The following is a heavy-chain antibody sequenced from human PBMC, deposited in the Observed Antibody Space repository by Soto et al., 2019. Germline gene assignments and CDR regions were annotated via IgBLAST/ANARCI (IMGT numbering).Heavy chain of an antibody. CDR3: ARWAKAAVVPAASPLFDP. Sequence: GESLKISCKGSGYSFTSYWIGWVRQMPGKGLEWMGIIYPGDSDTRYSPSFQGQVTISADKSISTAYLQWSSLKASDTAMYYCARWAKAAVVPAASPLFDPWGQGTLVTVSS. CDR1: GYSFTSYW. J-gene: IGHJ5*02. V-gene: IGHV5-51*01. D-gene: IGHD2-2*01. CDR2: IYPGDSDT.